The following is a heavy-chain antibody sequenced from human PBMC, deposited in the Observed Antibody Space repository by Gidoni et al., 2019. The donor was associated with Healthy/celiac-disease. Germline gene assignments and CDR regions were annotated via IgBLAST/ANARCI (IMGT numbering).Heavy chain of an antibody. J-gene: IGHJ3*02. CDR1: GFPFSSYA. Sequence: QVQLVESGGGVVQPGRSLRLSCAASGFPFSSYAMHWVRQAPGKGLELVAVISYDGSNKYYADSVKGRFTISRDNSKNTLYLQMNSLRAEDTAVYYCARDHRGSGGAFDIWGQGTMVTVSS. D-gene: IGHD1-26*01. V-gene: IGHV3-30-3*01. CDR3: ARDHRGSGGAFDI. CDR2: ISYDGSNK.